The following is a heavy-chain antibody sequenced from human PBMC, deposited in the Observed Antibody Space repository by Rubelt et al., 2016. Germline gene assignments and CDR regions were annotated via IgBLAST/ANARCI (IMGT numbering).Heavy chain of an antibody. CDR1: GGSISSSSYY. CDR3: ARGRFLEWLPPDY. CDR2: IYYSGST. J-gene: IGHJ4*02. D-gene: IGHD3-3*01. Sequence: QLQLQESGPGLVKPSETPSLTCTVSGGSISSSSYYWGWIRQPPGKGLEWIGSIYYSGSTYYNPSLKSRVTISVDTSKNQFSLKRGSVTAADTAVYYCARGRFLEWLPPDYWGQGTLVTVSS. V-gene: IGHV4-39*01.